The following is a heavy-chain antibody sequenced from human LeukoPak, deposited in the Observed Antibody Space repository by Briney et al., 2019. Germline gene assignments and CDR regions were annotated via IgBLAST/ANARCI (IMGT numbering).Heavy chain of an antibody. CDR1: GGSISSGSYY. V-gene: IGHV4-61*02. CDR3: AREAVVVVAATLGDWFDP. CDR2: IYTSGST. J-gene: IGHJ5*02. D-gene: IGHD2-15*01. Sequence: SQTLSLTCTVSGGSISSGSYYWSWIRQPAGKGLEWIGRIYTSGSTNYNPSLKSRVTISVDTSKNQFSLKLSSVTAADTAVYYCAREAVVVVAATLGDWFDPWGQGTLVTVSS.